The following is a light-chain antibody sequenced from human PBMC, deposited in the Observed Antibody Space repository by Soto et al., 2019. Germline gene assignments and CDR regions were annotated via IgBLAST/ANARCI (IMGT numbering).Light chain of an antibody. CDR1: SSDVGGYNY. V-gene: IGLV2-14*01. J-gene: IGLJ1*01. Sequence: QSALTQPASVSGSPGQSITISCTGTSSDVGGYNYVSWYQQHPCKAPKLMIYEVSNRPSGVSNRFSGSKSGNTASLTTSGLQDEDEADYYCSSYTSSSTLLYVFGTGTKVTVL. CDR2: EVS. CDR3: SSYTSSSTLLYV.